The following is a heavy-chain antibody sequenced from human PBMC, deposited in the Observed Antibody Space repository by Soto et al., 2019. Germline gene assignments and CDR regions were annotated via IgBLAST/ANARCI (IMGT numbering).Heavy chain of an antibody. CDR2: INPSGGST. D-gene: IGHD3-3*01. CDR1: GYTFTSYY. CDR3: ARDRDTYYDFWSGPYFDY. Sequence: ASVKVSCKASGYTFTSYYMHWVRQAPGQGLEWMGIINPSGGSTSYAQKFQGRVTISVDTSKNQFSLKLSSVTAADTAVYYCARDRDTYYDFWSGPYFDYWGQGTLVTVSS. J-gene: IGHJ4*02. V-gene: IGHV1-46*01.